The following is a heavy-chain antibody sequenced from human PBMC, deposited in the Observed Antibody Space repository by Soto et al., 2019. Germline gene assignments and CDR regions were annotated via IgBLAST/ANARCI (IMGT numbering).Heavy chain of an antibody. CDR3: ARVIGIQLWLPGRENYYYGMDF. V-gene: IGHV1-8*01. CDR2: MNPNSGNT. CDR1: GYTFTSYD. D-gene: IGHD5-18*01. J-gene: IGHJ6*02. Sequence: ASVKVSCKASGYTFTSYDINWVRQATGEGLEWMGWMNPNSGNTGYAQKFQGRVTMTRNTSISTAYMELSSLRSEDTAVYYCARVIGIQLWLPGRENYYYGMDFWGQGTTVTVSS.